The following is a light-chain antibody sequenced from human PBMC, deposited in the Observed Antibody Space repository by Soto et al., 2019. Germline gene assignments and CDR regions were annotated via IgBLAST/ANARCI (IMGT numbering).Light chain of an antibody. V-gene: IGKV3-11*01. CDR1: QSLSRS. Sequence: EIVLTQSPATLSLSPGERATLSCRASQSLSRSLAWYQQKPGQAPRLLIYDASNRATGIPARFSGSGSGTDFTLTISSLEPEDFAVYYCQQRSNGITFGQGTQLEIK. CDR2: DAS. CDR3: QQRSNGIT. J-gene: IGKJ5*01.